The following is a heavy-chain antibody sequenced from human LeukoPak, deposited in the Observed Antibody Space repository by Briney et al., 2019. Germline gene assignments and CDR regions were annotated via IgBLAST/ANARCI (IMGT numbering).Heavy chain of an antibody. V-gene: IGHV4-34*01. CDR1: GGSFSGYY. D-gene: IGHD6-13*01. CDR2: INHSGST. J-gene: IGHJ6*03. CDR3: ARGFYSSSWYFLDYYYYMDV. Sequence: SETLSLTCAVYGGSFSGYYWSWIRQPPGKGLEWIGEINHSGSTNYNPSLKSRVTISVDTSKNQFSLKLSSVTAADTAVYYCARGFYSSSWYFLDYYYYMDVWGKGTTATVSS.